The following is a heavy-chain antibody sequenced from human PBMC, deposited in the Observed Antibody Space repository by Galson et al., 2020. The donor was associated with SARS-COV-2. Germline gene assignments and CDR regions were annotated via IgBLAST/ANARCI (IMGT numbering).Heavy chain of an antibody. D-gene: IGHD7-27*01. CDR1: GFSFSSFG. CDR3: VRENWGSSDY. V-gene: IGHV3-33*01. J-gene: IGHJ4*02. CDR2: IWRDGSKK. Sequence: GESLKISCAASGFSFSSFGMHWVRQAPGKGLEWMTLIWRDGSKKFYTDSVRGRFTISRDNYESTLYLQMNSLRGEDTAIYYCVRENWGSSDYWGQGTLVTVS.